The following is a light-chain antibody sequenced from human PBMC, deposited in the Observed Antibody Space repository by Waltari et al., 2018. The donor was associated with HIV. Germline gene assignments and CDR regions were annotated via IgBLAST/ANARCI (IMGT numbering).Light chain of an antibody. V-gene: IGLV3-1*01. J-gene: IGLJ2*01. Sequence: SYELTQPPSVSVSPGQTATIPCSGDKLGDKYPSWYQQRPGQPPILVIYQTSRRPSGIPERFSGSSSGNTATLTISGTQAMDEAVYYCQAWHDNPVDFGGGTKLTVL. CDR1: KLGDKY. CDR3: QAWHDNPVD. CDR2: QTS.